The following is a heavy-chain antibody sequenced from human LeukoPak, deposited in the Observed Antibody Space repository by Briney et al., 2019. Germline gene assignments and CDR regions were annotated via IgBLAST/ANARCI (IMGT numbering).Heavy chain of an antibody. Sequence: NPSETLSLTCTVSGGSISSSSYYWGWIRQPPGKGLEWIGSIYYSGSTYYNPSLKSRVTISVDTSKNQFSLKLSSVTAADTAVYYCARGSGYFDYWGQGTLVTVSS. CDR3: ARGSGYFDY. CDR2: IYYSGST. D-gene: IGHD3-3*01. J-gene: IGHJ4*02. V-gene: IGHV4-39*07. CDR1: GGSISSSSYY.